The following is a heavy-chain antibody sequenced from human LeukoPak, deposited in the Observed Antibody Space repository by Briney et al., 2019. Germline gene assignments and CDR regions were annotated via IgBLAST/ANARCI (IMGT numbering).Heavy chain of an antibody. J-gene: IGHJ3*02. D-gene: IGHD6-13*01. Sequence: PSETLSLTCTVSGGSISSYYWSWIRQPPGKGLEWIGYIYYSGSTNYSPSLKSRVTISVDTSKNQFSLKLSSVTAADTAVYYCASLSSSGYSSSWTRGDIWGQGTMVTVSS. CDR2: IYYSGST. CDR3: ASLSSSGYSSSWTRGDI. V-gene: IGHV4-59*01. CDR1: GGSISSYY.